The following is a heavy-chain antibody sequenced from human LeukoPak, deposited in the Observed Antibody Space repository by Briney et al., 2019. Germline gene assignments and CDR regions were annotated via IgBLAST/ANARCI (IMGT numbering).Heavy chain of an antibody. CDR3: ARATRGDLLSEF. J-gene: IGHJ4*02. CDR1: EYTFANYD. Sequence: ASVKVSCKAPEYTFANYDITWVRQAPGRGLEWMGWMNPYSTNTGYARKFQGRLSMTRDTSITTAYMELSSLTSEGTAVYYCARATRGDLLSEFWGQGSPITVSS. D-gene: IGHD2-21*01. CDR2: MNPYSTNT. V-gene: IGHV1-8*01.